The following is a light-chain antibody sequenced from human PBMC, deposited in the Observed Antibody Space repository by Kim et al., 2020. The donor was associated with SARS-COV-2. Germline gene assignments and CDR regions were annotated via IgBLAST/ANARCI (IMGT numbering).Light chain of an antibody. V-gene: IGLV6-57*02. Sequence: NFMLTQPLSVSESPGKTVTISCTGSSGSIASNYVQWYQQRPGSAPTTVIYEDNQRPSGVPDRFSGSIDSSSNSASLTISGLKTEDEADYYCQSYDSSNQVFGGGTQLTVL. CDR3: QSYDSSNQV. CDR1: SGSIASNY. J-gene: IGLJ3*02. CDR2: EDN.